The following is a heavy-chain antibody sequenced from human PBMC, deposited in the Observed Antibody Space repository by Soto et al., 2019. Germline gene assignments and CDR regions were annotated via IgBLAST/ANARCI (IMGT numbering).Heavy chain of an antibody. CDR2: ISYDGSNK. CDR3: AKGLNGISTSCYVGVYYYYSMDV. V-gene: IGHV3-30-3*01. Sequence: PGGSLRLSCAASGFTFSSYAMHWVRQAPGKGLEWVAVISYDGSNKYYADSVKGRFTISRDNSKNTLYLQMNSLRAEDTAVYYCAKGLNGISTSCYVGVYYYYSMDVWGQGTTVTVS. J-gene: IGHJ6*02. D-gene: IGHD2-2*01. CDR1: GFTFSSYA.